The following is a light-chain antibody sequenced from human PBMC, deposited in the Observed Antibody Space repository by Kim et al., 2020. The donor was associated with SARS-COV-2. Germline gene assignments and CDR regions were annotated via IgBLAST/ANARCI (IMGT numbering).Light chain of an antibody. CDR3: CSYTSSSIL. CDR1: SRDVGGYNT. J-gene: IGLJ3*02. Sequence: PGQSITIYCTGTSRDVGGYNTVSWYQQQPGKATKLIIYDGSSRPSGTSNRFSASKSANTASLTISGIQAEDEADYYCCSYTSSSILFGGGTKVTVL. CDR2: DGS. V-gene: IGLV2-14*03.